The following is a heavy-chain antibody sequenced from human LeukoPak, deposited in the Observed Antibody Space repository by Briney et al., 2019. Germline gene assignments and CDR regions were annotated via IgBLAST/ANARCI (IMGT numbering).Heavy chain of an antibody. CDR1: GYSFSTYW. CDR2: IYPGDSDT. CDR3: ARRGDSSRRYFDH. Sequence: GESLKISCKGSGYSFSTYWIGWVRQMPGKGLEWVGIIYPGDSDTRYSPSFQGQVTISADKSINTAYLQWNSLKASDTAMYYCARRGDSSRRYFDHWGQGTLVTVSS. J-gene: IGHJ4*02. D-gene: IGHD3-22*01. V-gene: IGHV5-51*01.